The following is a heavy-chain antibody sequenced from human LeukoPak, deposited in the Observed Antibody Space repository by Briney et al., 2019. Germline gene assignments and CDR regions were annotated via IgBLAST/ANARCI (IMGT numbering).Heavy chain of an antibody. CDR1: GGSISSYY. CDR2: IYYSGST. V-gene: IGHV4-59*01. Sequence: SETLSLTCTVSGGSISSYYWSWIRQPPGKGLEWIGYIYYSGSTNYNPSLKSRVTISVDTSKNQFSLKLSSVTAADTAVYYCARAGYYYGSEEPRDDAFDIWGQGTMVTVSS. J-gene: IGHJ3*02. CDR3: ARAGYYYGSEEPRDDAFDI. D-gene: IGHD3-10*01.